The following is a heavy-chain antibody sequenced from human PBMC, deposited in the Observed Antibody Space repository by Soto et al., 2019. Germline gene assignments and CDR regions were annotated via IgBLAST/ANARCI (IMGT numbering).Heavy chain of an antibody. D-gene: IGHD5-18*01. J-gene: IGHJ3*02. V-gene: IGHV3-30-3*01. CDR1: GFTFSSYA. CDR2: ISYDGSNK. Sequence: QVQLVESGGGVVQPGRSLRLSCAASGFTFSSYAMHWVRQAPGKGLEWVAVISYDGSNKYYADSVKGRFTISRDNSKNTLYLQMNSLRAEDTAVYYCARVKVDTAMVTGAFDIWGQGTMVTVSS. CDR3: ARVKVDTAMVTGAFDI.